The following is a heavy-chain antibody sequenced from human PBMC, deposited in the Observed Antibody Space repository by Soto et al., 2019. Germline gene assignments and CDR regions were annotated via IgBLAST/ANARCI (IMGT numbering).Heavy chain of an antibody. CDR2: IIPIFGTA. CDR3: ARDASYSRYHRYFDY. D-gene: IGHD3-10*01. J-gene: IGHJ4*02. CDR1: GGTFSSYA. V-gene: IGHV1-69*05. Sequence: QVQLVQSGAEVKKPGSSVKVSCKASGGTFSSYAISWVRQAPGQGLEWMGGIIPIFGTANYAQKFQGRVTXTXXXSXCTAYMELSSLRSEDTAVYYCARDASYSRYHRYFDYWGQGTLVTVSS.